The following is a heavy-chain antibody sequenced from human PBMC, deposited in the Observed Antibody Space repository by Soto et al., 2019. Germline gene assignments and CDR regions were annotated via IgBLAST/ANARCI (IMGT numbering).Heavy chain of an antibody. D-gene: IGHD3-16*02. CDR1: GGSFSGYY. V-gene: IGHV4-34*01. CDR3: ARAGDYVWGSYRSVYYGMDV. CDR2: VNHSGST. J-gene: IGHJ6*02. Sequence: SETLSLTCAVYGGSFSGYYWSWIRQPPGKGLEWIGEVNHSGSTNYNPSLKSRVTISVDTSKNQFSLKLSSVTAADTAVYYCARAGDYVWGSYRSVYYGMDVWGQGTTVTVSS.